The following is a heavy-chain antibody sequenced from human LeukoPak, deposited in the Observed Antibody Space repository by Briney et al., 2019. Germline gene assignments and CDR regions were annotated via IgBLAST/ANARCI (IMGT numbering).Heavy chain of an antibody. V-gene: IGHV4-34*01. J-gene: IGHJ4*02. CDR1: GGSFSGYY. D-gene: IGHD5-12*01. CDR3: ARAPRLVATIYYFDY. CDR2: INHSGST. Sequence: PSETLSLTCAVYGGSFSGYYWSWIRQPPGKGLEWIGEINHSGSTNYNPSLKSRITISVDTSKNQFSLKLSSVTAADTAVYYCARAPRLVATIYYFDYWGQGTLVTVSS.